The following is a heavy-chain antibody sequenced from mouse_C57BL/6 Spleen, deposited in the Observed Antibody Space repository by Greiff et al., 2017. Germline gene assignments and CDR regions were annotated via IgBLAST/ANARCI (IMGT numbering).Heavy chain of an antibody. V-gene: IGHV1-19*01. CDR1: GYTFTDYY. Sequence: EVQLQQSGPVLVKPGASVKMSCKASGYTFTDYYMNWVKQSHGKSLEWIGVINPYNGGTSYNQKFKGKATLTVDKSSSTAYMELNSLTSEDSAVYYCAREGGTVGEAMDYWGQGTSVTVSS. CDR2: INPYNGGT. J-gene: IGHJ4*01. CDR3: AREGGTVGEAMDY. D-gene: IGHD1-1*01.